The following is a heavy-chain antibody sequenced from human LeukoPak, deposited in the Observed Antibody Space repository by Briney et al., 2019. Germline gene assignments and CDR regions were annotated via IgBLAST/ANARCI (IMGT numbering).Heavy chain of an antibody. CDR2: MNPNSGNT. CDR3: ARVRGPRTGSWFDP. J-gene: IGHJ5*02. Sequence: GASVKVSCKASGYTFTSYDINWVRQATGQGLEWMGWMNPNSGNTGYAQKFQGRVTITRNTSISTAYMELSSLRSEDTAVYYCARVRGPRTGSWFDPWGQGTLVTVSS. V-gene: IGHV1-8*03. D-gene: IGHD1-14*01. CDR1: GYTFTSYD.